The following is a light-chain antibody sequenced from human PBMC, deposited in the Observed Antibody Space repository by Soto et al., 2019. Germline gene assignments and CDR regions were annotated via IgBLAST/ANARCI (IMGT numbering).Light chain of an antibody. CDR3: QQYGSSPPWT. CDR1: QSVSSY. Sequence: IVWTQSPATMSLSPVERATLSCRASQSVSSYLAWYQQKPGQAPRLLIYGASNRATGIPDRFSGSGSGTDFTLTISRLEPEDFAVYYCQQYGSSPPWTFGQGTKVDIK. CDR2: GAS. J-gene: IGKJ1*01. V-gene: IGKV3-20*01.